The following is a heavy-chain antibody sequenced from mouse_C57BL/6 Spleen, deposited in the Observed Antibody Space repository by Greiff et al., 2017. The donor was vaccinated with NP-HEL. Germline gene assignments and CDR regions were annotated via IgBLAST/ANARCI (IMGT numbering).Heavy chain of an antibody. CDR1: GYTFTDYE. CDR2: IDPETGGT. CDR3: TRRGYYGSSYVGYWYFDV. J-gene: IGHJ1*03. D-gene: IGHD1-1*01. Sequence: QVQLQQSGAELVRPGASVTLSCKASGYTFTDYEMHWVKQTPVHGLEWIGAIDPETGGTAYNQKFKGKAILTADKSSSTAYMELRSLTSEDSAVYYCTRRGYYGSSYVGYWYFDVWGTGTTVTVSS. V-gene: IGHV1-15*01.